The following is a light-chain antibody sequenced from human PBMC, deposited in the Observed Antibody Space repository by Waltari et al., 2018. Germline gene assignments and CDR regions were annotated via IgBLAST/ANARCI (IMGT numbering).Light chain of an antibody. Sequence: QSVLTQPPSASGTPGQRVTISCSVRTSNLGRTYVYWYQQLPGTTPKRLIYRNNQRPSGVPDRFSDSKSGTSASQAISGLRSEDEADYYCAAWDDSLSGPVFGGGTKLTVL. CDR3: AAWDDSLSGPV. CDR1: TSNLGRTY. V-gene: IGLV1-47*01. CDR2: RNN. J-gene: IGLJ2*01.